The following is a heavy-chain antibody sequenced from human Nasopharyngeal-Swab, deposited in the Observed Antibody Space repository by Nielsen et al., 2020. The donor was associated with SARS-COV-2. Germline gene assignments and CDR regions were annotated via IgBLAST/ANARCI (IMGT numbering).Heavy chain of an antibody. V-gene: IGHV1-3*01. CDR2: INAGNGNT. CDR3: ARDLVITRKGFGELFGY. D-gene: IGHD3-10*01. J-gene: IGHJ4*02. Sequence: ASVKVSCKASGYTFTSYAMHWVRQAPGKRLEWMGWINAGNGNTKYSQKFQGRVTITRDTSASTAYMELSSLRSEDTAVYYCARDLVITRKGFGELFGYWGQGTLVTVSS. CDR1: GYTFTSYA.